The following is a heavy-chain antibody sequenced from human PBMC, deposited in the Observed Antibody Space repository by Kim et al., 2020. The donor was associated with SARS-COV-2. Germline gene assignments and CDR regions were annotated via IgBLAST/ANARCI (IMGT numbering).Heavy chain of an antibody. D-gene: IGHD5-12*01. Sequence: VKSRITINPDTSKNQFSLQLNSVTPEDTAVYYCARDFGPDGSESGDYFDYWGQGTLVTVSS. CDR3: ARDFGPDGSESGDYFDY. J-gene: IGHJ4*02. V-gene: IGHV6-1*01.